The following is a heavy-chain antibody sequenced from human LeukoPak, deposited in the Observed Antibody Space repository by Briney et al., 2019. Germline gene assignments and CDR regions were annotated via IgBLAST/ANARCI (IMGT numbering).Heavy chain of an antibody. CDR3: AKNYYDSSGLGDDAFDI. D-gene: IGHD3-22*01. Sequence: PGGSLRLSCAASGFTFSSYSRNWVCQAPGKGLEWVSYISSSSSTIYYADSVKGRFTISRDNAKNSLYLQMNSLRAEDTAVYYCAKNYYDSSGLGDDAFDIWGQGTMVTVSS. CDR2: ISSSSSTI. V-gene: IGHV3-48*01. CDR1: GFTFSSYS. J-gene: IGHJ3*02.